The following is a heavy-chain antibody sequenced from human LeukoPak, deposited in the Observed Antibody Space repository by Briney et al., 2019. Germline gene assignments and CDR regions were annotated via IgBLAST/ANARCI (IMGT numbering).Heavy chain of an antibody. CDR2: IPSDGSYT. V-gene: IGHV3-30*18. CDR1: GFNFNSHG. CDR3: AKDRYGDYGPFDN. D-gene: IGHD4-17*01. Sequence: GGSLRLSCAASGFNFNSHGMHWVRQAPGRGLEWVALIPSDGSYTYYADSVKGRFTISRDNSKNTLSLQMNSVRPDDTAVYYCAKDRYGDYGPFDNWGQGTMVTVSS. J-gene: IGHJ3*02.